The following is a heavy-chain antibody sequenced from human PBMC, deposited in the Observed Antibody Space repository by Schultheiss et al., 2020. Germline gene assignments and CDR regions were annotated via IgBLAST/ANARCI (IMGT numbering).Heavy chain of an antibody. J-gene: IGHJ4*02. V-gene: IGHV3-23*01. Sequence: GGSLRLSCSASGFTFSRYAMNWVRQTPGEGLEWVAAITDSGGDTYYADSVRGRFTISRDNSKNTLFLQMNSLRAEDTAVYHCAKDTAVARSVGVRYFASWGLGALVTVSS. CDR1: GFTFSRYA. CDR3: AKDTAVARSVGVRYFAS. CDR2: ITDSGGDT. D-gene: IGHD6-19*01.